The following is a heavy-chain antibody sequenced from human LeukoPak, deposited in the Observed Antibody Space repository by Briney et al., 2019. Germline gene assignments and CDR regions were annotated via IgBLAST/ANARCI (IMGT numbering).Heavy chain of an antibody. CDR2: IIPIFGTA. D-gene: IGHD3-10*01. CDR1: GGTFSSYA. CDR3: ARGRYYYGSGSYPLNWFDP. Sequence: SVKVSCKASGGTFSSYAISWVRQAPGQGLEWMGGIIPIFGTANYAQKFQGRVTITADESTSTAYMEQSSLRSEDTAVYYCARGRYYYGSGSYPLNWFDPWGQGTLVTVSS. J-gene: IGHJ5*02. V-gene: IGHV1-69*13.